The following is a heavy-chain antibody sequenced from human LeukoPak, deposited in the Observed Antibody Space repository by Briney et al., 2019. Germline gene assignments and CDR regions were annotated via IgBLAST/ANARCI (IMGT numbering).Heavy chain of an antibody. Sequence: GSLRLSCVASGFSFSSHEMNWVRQAPGKGLEWVSYVSNTERTTRYADSVKGRFTISRDNSKNTPYLQMSSLRAEDTAVYYCVKGRITMIVGVLGYWGQGTLVTVSS. D-gene: IGHD3-22*01. J-gene: IGHJ4*02. CDR2: VSNTERTT. CDR3: VKGRITMIVGVLGY. CDR1: GFSFSSHE. V-gene: IGHV3-64D*06.